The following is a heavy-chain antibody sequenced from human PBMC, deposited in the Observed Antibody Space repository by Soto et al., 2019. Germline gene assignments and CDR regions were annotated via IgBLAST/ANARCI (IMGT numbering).Heavy chain of an antibody. V-gene: IGHV1-46*01. CDR2: INPSGGST. CDR1: GYTFTSYY. J-gene: IGHJ6*02. D-gene: IGHD3-3*01. Sequence: VASVKVSCKASGYTFTSYYMHWVRQAPGQGLEWMGIINPSGGSTSYAQKFQGRVTMTRDTSTSTVYMELSSLRSEDTAVYYCARDGLRFLEGLTTTYYGMDVWGQGTTVTVSS. CDR3: ARDGLRFLEGLTTTYYGMDV.